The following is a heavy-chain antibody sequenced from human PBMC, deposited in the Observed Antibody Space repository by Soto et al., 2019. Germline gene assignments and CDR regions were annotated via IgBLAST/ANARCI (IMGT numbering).Heavy chain of an antibody. CDR2: INHSGNT. J-gene: IGHJ6*02. CDR3: ARGAFGASYGMDV. Sequence: QVQLQQWGAGLLKPSETLSLTCAVYGGSFSGYYWSWIRQPPGKGLEWIGEINHSGNTNYNPSLKSLVAISVDTSKNQFSLKLSSVTAADTAVYYCARGAFGASYGMDVWGQGTTVTVSS. D-gene: IGHD3-10*01. CDR1: GGSFSGYY. V-gene: IGHV4-34*01.